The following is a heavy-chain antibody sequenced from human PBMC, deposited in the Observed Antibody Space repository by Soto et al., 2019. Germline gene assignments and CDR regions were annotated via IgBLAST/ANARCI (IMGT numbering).Heavy chain of an antibody. CDR3: AKDLPSSLALDFDY. J-gene: IGHJ4*02. Sequence: GGSLRLSCAASRFTFSNYGMHWVRQAPGKGLEWVAVISYDGSNKYYADSVKGRFTISRDNSKNTLYLQMNSLRAEDTAVYYCAKDLPSSLALDFDYWGQGTLVTVSS. V-gene: IGHV3-30*18. CDR1: RFTFSNYG. CDR2: ISYDGSNK. D-gene: IGHD6-6*01.